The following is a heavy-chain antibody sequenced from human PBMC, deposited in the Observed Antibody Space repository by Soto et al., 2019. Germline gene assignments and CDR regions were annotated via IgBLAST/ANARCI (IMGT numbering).Heavy chain of an antibody. D-gene: IGHD2-15*01. CDR1: DGNIRNLSYP. CDR3: ARHPGYCSGGRCNGQYTLDV. Sequence: SEPKPHPCSVSDGNIRNLSYPWDRIRQTPGKGLEWIATLYSDRDTYYNPSLKSRVTISADTSQNQFSLDLTSVTATDTAVYFCARHPGYCSGGRCNGQYTLDVWGQGTTVTVSS. CDR2: LYSDRDT. J-gene: IGHJ6*02. V-gene: IGHV4-39*01.